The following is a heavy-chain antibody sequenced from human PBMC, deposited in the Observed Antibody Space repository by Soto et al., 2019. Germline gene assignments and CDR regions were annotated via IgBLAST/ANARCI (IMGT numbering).Heavy chain of an antibody. CDR1: GGTFSSYA. D-gene: IGHD3-22*01. CDR3: ARAAAIYYDSSGYSWFDP. V-gene: IGHV1-69*13. Sequence: ASVKVSCKASGGTFSSYAISWVRQAPGQGLEWMGGIIPIFGTANYAQKFQGRVTITADESTSTAYMELSSLRSEDTAVYYCARAAAIYYDSSGYSWFDPWGQGTLVTVSS. CDR2: IIPIFGTA. J-gene: IGHJ5*02.